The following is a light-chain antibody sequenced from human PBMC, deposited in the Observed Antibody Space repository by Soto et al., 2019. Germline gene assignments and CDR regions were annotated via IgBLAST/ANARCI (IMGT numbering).Light chain of an antibody. CDR2: SNN. J-gene: IGLJ3*02. CDR3: VAWDDSLDGVV. Sequence: HSVLTQPPSASGTPGQRVTISCSGSSSNIGSNTVSWYQHLPGTAPKLLIYSNNQRHSGVPDRFSGSKSGTSASLAISGLQSADEAEYYCVAWDDSLDGVVFGGGTKLTVL. CDR1: SSNIGSNT. V-gene: IGLV1-44*01.